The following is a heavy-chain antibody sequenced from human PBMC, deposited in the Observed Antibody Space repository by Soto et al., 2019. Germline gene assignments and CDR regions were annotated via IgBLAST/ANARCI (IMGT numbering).Heavy chain of an antibody. J-gene: IGHJ4*02. CDR1: GYPFTSYA. V-gene: IGHV1-3*01. Sequence: ASVKVSCKASGYPFTSYAMHWVRQAPGQRLEWMGWINAGNGNTKYSQKFQGIVTITRDTSASTAYMELSSLRSEDTAVYYCARVRGYSSSWYLYYFDYWGQGILVTVSS. D-gene: IGHD6-13*01. CDR2: INAGNGNT. CDR3: ARVRGYSSSWYLYYFDY.